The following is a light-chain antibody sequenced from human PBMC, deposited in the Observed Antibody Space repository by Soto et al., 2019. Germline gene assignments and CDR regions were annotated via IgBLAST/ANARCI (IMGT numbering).Light chain of an antibody. Sequence: EIVLTQSPGTLSLSPGERATLSCRASQSVSSSYLAWYQQKPGQAPRLLIYGASTRATGIPARFSGSGSGTEFTLTISSLQSEDFAVYYCQQYNNWRATFGQGT. CDR3: QQYNNWRAT. J-gene: IGKJ1*01. V-gene: IGKV3-15*01. CDR2: GAS. CDR1: QSVSSSY.